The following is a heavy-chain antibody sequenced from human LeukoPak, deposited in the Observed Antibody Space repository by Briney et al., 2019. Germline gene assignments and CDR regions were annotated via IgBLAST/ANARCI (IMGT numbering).Heavy chain of an antibody. V-gene: IGHV4-34*01. CDR2: INHSGST. D-gene: IGHD3-10*01. Sequence: SETLSLTCAVYGGSFSGYYWSWIRQPPGKGLEWIGEINHSGSTNYNPSLKSRVTISVDTSKNQFSLKLSSVTAADTAVHYCARGPGYYGSGSYYYWGQGTLVTVSS. CDR1: GGSFSGYY. J-gene: IGHJ4*02. CDR3: ARGPGYYGSGSYYY.